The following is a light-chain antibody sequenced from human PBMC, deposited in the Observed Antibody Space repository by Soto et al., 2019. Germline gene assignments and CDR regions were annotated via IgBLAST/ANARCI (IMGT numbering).Light chain of an antibody. V-gene: IGKV3-20*01. CDR2: GAS. Sequence: EILLTQSPGTLSSSPGERVTLSCRASQSVSSTYLSWYQLKPGQAPRLLIYGASTRATGIQDRFSGSGSGTDFTLTISRLEPEDVAVYYCQQYGFSYRAFGQGTKV. CDR3: QQYGFSYRA. CDR1: QSVSSTY. J-gene: IGKJ1*01.